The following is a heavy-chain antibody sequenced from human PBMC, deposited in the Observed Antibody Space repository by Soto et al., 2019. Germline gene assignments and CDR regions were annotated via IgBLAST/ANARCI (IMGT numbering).Heavy chain of an antibody. CDR3: ARDIYYYGSGSSCFDY. D-gene: IGHD3-10*01. Sequence: QVQLVQSGAEVKKPGSSVKVSCKASGGTFSSYAISWVRQAPGQGLEWMGGIIPNSGGTNYAQKFQGRVTMTRDTSISTAYMELSRLRSDDTAVYYCARDIYYYGSGSSCFDYWGQGTLVTVSS. CDR1: GGTFSSYA. J-gene: IGHJ4*02. V-gene: IGHV1-2*02. CDR2: IIPNSGGT.